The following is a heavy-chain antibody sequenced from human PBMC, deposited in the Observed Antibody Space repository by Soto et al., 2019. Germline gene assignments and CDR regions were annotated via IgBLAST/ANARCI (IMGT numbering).Heavy chain of an antibody. V-gene: IGHV3-33*01. CDR2: IWYDGSNK. CDR3: AREYANSGSGAYYYYGMDV. J-gene: IGHJ6*02. Sequence: QVQLVESGGGVVQPGRSLRLSCAASGFTFSTYGMNWVRQAPGKGLEWVAVIWYDGSNKYYGDSVKGRFTISRDNSKHTLYLEMNRLSDEATAVYYCAREYANSGSGAYYYYGMDVWGQGTMVTVSS. CDR1: GFTFSTYG. D-gene: IGHD5-12*01.